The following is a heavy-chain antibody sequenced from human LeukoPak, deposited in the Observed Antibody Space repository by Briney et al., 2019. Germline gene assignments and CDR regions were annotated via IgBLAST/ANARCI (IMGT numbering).Heavy chain of an antibody. J-gene: IGHJ4*02. V-gene: IGHV4-4*07. Sequence: QVQLQESGPGLVKPSETLSLTCTVSGGSISSYYWSWIRQPAGKGLEWIGFIYSSGTTNYNPSLKSRHSFSIDTSKNQFSLKLTSMTAADTAVYYCARVSAPGGTRLFDYWGQGTLVTVSS. CDR2: IYSSGTT. CDR1: GGSISSYY. D-gene: IGHD2-15*01. CDR3: ARVSAPGGTRLFDY.